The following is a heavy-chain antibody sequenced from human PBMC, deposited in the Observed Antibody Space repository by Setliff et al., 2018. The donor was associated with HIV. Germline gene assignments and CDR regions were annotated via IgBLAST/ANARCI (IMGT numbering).Heavy chain of an antibody. Sequence: SETLSLTCTISGGSFGVYRWSWIRQSAGRGLEWIGRIDSSGTTDYKHSLKGRVAISVDTSRNQFSLRVTSVTAADTAVYFCARDRHSSGLGSYGPWGPGILFTVS. V-gene: IGHV4-4*07. CDR3: ARDRHSSGLGSYGP. J-gene: IGHJ5*02. D-gene: IGHD3-10*01. CDR1: GGSFGVYR. CDR2: IDSSGTT.